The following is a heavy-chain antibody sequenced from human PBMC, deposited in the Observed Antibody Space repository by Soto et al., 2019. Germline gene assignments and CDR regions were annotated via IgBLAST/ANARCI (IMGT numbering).Heavy chain of an antibody. Sequence: EVQLVESGGGLVQPGGSLRLSCAASGLIFSDYHMDWVRQAPGKGLEWVGRIRRKAHSYNTAYAASVKGRFTISRDDAKNSPYLQRNILKSVDTAVYYCAMLGFWSGGSSGMDVWGQGTTVTVSS. CDR2: IRRKAHSYNT. V-gene: IGHV3-72*01. CDR3: AMLGFWSGGSSGMDV. J-gene: IGHJ6*02. D-gene: IGHD2-2*01. CDR1: GLIFSDYH.